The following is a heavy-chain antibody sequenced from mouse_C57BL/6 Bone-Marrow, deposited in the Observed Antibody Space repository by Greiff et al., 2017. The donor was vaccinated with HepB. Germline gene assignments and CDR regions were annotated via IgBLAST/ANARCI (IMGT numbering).Heavy chain of an antibody. CDR2: IDPENGDT. Sequence: VQLQQSGAELVRPGASVKLSCTASGFNIKDVYMHWVKQRPEQGLEWIGWIDPENGDTEYASKFQGKATITADTSSNTAYLHLSSLTSEDTAVYYFTTTLLLPFDYWGQGTTLTVSS. CDR3: TTTLLLPFDY. D-gene: IGHD1-1*01. CDR1: GFNIKDVY. J-gene: IGHJ2*01. V-gene: IGHV14-4*01.